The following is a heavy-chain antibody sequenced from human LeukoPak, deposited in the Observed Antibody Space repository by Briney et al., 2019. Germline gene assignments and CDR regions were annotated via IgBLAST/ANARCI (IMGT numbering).Heavy chain of an antibody. V-gene: IGHV5-10-1*01. J-gene: IGHJ4*02. D-gene: IGHD2-15*01. CDR1: GYSFTSYW. Sequence: GESLRTSCKGSGYSFTSYWISWVRQMPGKGLEWVGRFDPSDSYTNYSPSFQGHVTISADKSISTAYLQWSSLKAADTAMYYCARHEWVVAATGGYFDYWGQGTLVTVSS. CDR2: FDPSDSYT. CDR3: ARHEWVVAATGGYFDY.